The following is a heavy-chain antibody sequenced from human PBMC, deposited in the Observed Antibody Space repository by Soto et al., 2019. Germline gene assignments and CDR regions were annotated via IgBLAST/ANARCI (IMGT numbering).Heavy chain of an antibody. V-gene: IGHV1-69*01. Sequence: GLEWMGGIIPIFGTANYAQKFQGRVTITADESTSTAYMELSSLRSEDTAVYYCARAPQYYYDSSGYYTRPPLDVWGQGTTVTVSS. CDR3: ARAPQYYYDSSGYYTRPPLDV. D-gene: IGHD3-22*01. J-gene: IGHJ6*02. CDR2: IIPIFGTA.